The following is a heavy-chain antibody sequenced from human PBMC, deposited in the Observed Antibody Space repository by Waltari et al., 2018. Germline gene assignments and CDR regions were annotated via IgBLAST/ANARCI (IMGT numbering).Heavy chain of an antibody. CDR2: LSPIFGTA. CDR3: ASGYSYGVLGIDY. CDR1: VGTFSSYA. J-gene: IGHJ4*02. Sequence: QVQLVQSGAEVKKPGSSVKVSCKASVGTFSSYAISWGRQAPGQALEWMGGLSPIFGTANYAQKFQGRVTITADKSTSTAYMELSSLRSEDTAVYYCASGYSYGVLGIDYWGQGTLVTVSS. V-gene: IGHV1-69*06. D-gene: IGHD5-18*01.